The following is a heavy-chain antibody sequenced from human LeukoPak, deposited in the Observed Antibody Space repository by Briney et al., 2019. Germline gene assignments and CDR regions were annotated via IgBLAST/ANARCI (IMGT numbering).Heavy chain of an antibody. CDR1: GFIFSSYA. V-gene: IGHV3-30*04. Sequence: GGSLRLSCAASGFIFSSYAMHWVRQAPGKGLEWVAVISYDGSNKYYADSVKGRFTISRDNSKNTLYLQMNSLRAEDTAVYYCASGGLLDYWGQGTLVTVSS. CDR2: ISYDGSNK. J-gene: IGHJ4*02. CDR3: ASGGLLDY. D-gene: IGHD3-16*01.